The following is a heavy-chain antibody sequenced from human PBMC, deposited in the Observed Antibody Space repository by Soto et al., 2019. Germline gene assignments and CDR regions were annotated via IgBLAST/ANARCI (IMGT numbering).Heavy chain of an antibody. CDR2: IYYSGST. CDR1: GGSISSSSYY. D-gene: IGHD2-2*01. CDR3: ARHARDCSSTSCYPGYWFDP. V-gene: IGHV4-39*01. Sequence: SETLSLTCTVSGGSISSSSYYWGWIRQPPGKGLEWIGSIYYSGSTYYNPSLKSRVTISVDTSKNQFSLKLSSVTAADTAVYYCARHARDCSSTSCYPGYWFDPWGQGTLVTVSS. J-gene: IGHJ5*02.